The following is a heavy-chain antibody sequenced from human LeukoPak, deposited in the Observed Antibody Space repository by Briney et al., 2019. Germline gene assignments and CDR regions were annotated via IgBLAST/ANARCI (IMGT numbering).Heavy chain of an antibody. V-gene: IGHV4-38-2*01. CDR1: GYSM. D-gene: IGHD1-26*01. J-gene: IGHJ3*02. CDR2: IYQSRNT. Sequence: SETLSLTCVVSGYSMGWIRQPPGEGLEWIGNIYQSRNTYYNPSLKSRVTISVDTSKNQFSLRLSSVTAADTAMYYCARPGVGATSGNDAFDMWSQGTMVTVSS. CDR3: ARPGVGATSGNDAFDM.